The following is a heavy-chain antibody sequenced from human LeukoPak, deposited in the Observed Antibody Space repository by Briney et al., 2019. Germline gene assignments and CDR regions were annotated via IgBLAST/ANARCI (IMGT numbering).Heavy chain of an antibody. J-gene: IGHJ4*02. V-gene: IGHV3-30*18. CDR2: ISYDGSNK. CDR3: AKGWGYDFWSGYYSFWAQGLDY. D-gene: IGHD3-3*01. Sequence: GGSLRLSCAASGFTFSTYGMHWVRQAPGKGLEWVAVISYDGSNKYYADSVKGRFTISRDNSKNTLYLQMNSLRAEDTAVYYCAKGWGYDFWSGYYSFWAQGLDYWGQGTLVTVSS. CDR1: GFTFSTYG.